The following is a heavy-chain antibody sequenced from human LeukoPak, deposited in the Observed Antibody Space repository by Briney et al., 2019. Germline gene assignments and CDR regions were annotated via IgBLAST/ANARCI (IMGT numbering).Heavy chain of an antibody. V-gene: IGHV4-34*01. CDR3: ARGRGVVVVAAWVFDY. CDR1: GGSFRGYY. CDR2: INDSGST. Sequence: SSETLSLTCAVYGGSFRGYYWSWIRQPPGKGLEWIGEINDSGSTNYNPSLKSRVTISVDTNANQFSLKLSSGTTAETTVYYCARGRGVVVVAAWVFDYWGQGTLVTVSS. D-gene: IGHD2-15*01. J-gene: IGHJ4*02.